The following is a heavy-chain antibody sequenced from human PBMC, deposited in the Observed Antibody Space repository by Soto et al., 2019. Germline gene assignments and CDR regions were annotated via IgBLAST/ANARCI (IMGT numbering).Heavy chain of an antibody. CDR1: GYTFSNYW. CDR2: IYPGDSDT. D-gene: IGHD3-10*01. V-gene: IGHV5-51*01. J-gene: IGHJ4*02. CDR3: GIRGGFGRMYYFAV. Sequence: PRESLKISCQGSGYTFSNYWIGWVRQMPGKGLEWMGIIYPGDSDTRYSPSFQGQVTISADKSINTAYLQWSSLGASDTAMYYWGIRGGFGRMYYFAVWGQGTQVTVS.